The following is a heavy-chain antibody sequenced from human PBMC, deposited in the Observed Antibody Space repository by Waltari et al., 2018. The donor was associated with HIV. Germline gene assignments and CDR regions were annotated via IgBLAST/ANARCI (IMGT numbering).Heavy chain of an antibody. V-gene: IGHV3-30*03. CDR1: GCSFTSSG. D-gene: IGHD3-16*01. Sequence: QVQLVESGGGGVQPGGALRHSCAASGCSFTSSGIHWVRQAPGKGLEWVTVIGHDGSAKFYADSVKGRFTISRDNSKNTMYLQMNSLRAEDAAVYYCAREGYDYPNLYWHFDLWGRGTQVTVSS. CDR3: AREGYDYPNLYWHFDL. J-gene: IGHJ2*01. CDR2: IGHDGSAK.